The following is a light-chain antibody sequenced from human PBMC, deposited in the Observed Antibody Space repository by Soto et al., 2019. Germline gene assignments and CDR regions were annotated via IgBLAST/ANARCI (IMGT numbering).Light chain of an antibody. Sequence: ASVGDRVTITCRASQSISNWLAWYQQKPGKVPKLLIYKASTLESGVPSRFSGSASGTEFTLTISSLQPDDFATYYCQRYDSFRTFGQGTKVDIK. CDR3: QRYDSFRT. CDR1: QSISNW. V-gene: IGKV1-5*03. J-gene: IGKJ1*01. CDR2: KAS.